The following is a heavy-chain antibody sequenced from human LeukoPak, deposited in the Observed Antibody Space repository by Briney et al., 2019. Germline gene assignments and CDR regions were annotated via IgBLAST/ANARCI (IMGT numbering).Heavy chain of an antibody. Sequence: GGSLRLSCAASGFTFSSYSMNWVRQAPGKGLEWVSSISSSSSYIYYADSVKGRFTISRDNAKNSLYLQMNSLRAEDTAVYYCARDLAGSDGSFDYRGQGTLVTVSS. CDR2: ISSSSSYI. V-gene: IGHV3-21*01. CDR3: ARDLAGSDGSFDY. J-gene: IGHJ4*02. D-gene: IGHD1-1*01. CDR1: GFTFSSYS.